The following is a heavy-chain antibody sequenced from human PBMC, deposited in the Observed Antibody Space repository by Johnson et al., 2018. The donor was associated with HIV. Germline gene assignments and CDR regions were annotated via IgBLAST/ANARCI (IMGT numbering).Heavy chain of an antibody. CDR1: GFTFDDYG. CDR3: AKDFVTHGAFDI. D-gene: IGHD2-21*01. V-gene: IGHV3-20*04. J-gene: IGHJ3*02. CDR2: INWNGGST. Sequence: VQLVESGGGVVLPGRSLRLSCAASGFTFDDYGMSWVRQAPGKGLEWVSGINWNGGSTYYADSVKGRFTISRDNSKNTLYLQMNSLRAEDTAVYYCAKDFVTHGAFDIWGQGTMVTVSS.